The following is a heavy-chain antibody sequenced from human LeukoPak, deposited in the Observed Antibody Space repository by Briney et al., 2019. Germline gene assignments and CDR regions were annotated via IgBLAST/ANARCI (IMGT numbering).Heavy chain of an antibody. CDR3: AKRGYCYDSGEFHGFDY. D-gene: IGHD3-22*01. CDR1: GFTFSTYA. J-gene: IGHJ4*02. Sequence: GGSLRLSCAASGFTFSTYAMSWVRQAPGRGLEWVSGISGNGGSTYYADSVKGRFTISRDTSKNTLYLQMNSLRAEDTAVYYCAKRGYCYDSGEFHGFDYWGQGTLVTVSS. V-gene: IGHV3-23*01. CDR2: ISGNGGST.